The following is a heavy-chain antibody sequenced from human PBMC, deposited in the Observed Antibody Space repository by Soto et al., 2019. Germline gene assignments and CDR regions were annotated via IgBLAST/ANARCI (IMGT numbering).Heavy chain of an antibody. Sequence: ASVKVSCKASGYTFTGYYMHWVRQAPGQGLEWMGWINPNSGGTNYAQKFQGWVTMTRDTSISTAYMELSRLRSDDTAVYYCARGAANKTHGYYYYMDVWGKGTTVTVSS. CDR1: GYTFTGYY. CDR3: ARGAANKTHGYYYYMDV. J-gene: IGHJ6*03. V-gene: IGHV1-2*04. CDR2: INPNSGGT. D-gene: IGHD6-13*01.